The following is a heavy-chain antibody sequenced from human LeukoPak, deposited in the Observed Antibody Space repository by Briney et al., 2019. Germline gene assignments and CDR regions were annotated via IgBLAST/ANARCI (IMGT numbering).Heavy chain of an antibody. CDR2: IITIFGTA. CDR1: GGTFSSYA. V-gene: IGHV1-69*05. CDR3: ARDDVGYYDSSGYYNWFDP. D-gene: IGHD3-22*01. Sequence: ASVKVSCKASGGTFSSYAISCVRQAPGQGLEWMGGIITIFGTANYAQKFQGRVTITTDESTSTAYMELSSLRSEDTAVYYCARDDVGYYDSSGYYNWFDPWGQGTLVTVSS. J-gene: IGHJ5*02.